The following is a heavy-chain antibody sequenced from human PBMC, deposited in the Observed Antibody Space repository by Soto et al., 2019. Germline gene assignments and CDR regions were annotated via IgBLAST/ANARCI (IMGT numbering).Heavy chain of an antibody. CDR2: IYYSGST. CDR3: ARDRSGYAHFDY. CDR1: GGSISSGGYY. V-gene: IGHV4-31*03. Sequence: SETLSLTCTVSGGSISSGGYYWSWIRQHPGKGLEWIGYIYYSGSTYYNPSLKSRVTISVDTSKNQFSLKLSSVTAADTAVYYCARDRSGYAHFDYCGQGALVTVSS. J-gene: IGHJ4*02. D-gene: IGHD5-12*01.